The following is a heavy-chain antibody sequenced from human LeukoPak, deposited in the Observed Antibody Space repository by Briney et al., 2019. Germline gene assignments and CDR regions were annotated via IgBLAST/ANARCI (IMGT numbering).Heavy chain of an antibody. V-gene: IGHV1-18*01. D-gene: IGHD6-13*01. J-gene: IGHJ5*02. CDR3: ARAGEIAAAGTLYNWVDP. CDR1: DYTFSSYG. Sequence: AASVKVSCKASDYTFSSYGITWVRQAPGQGLQWMGWISAYNGNTNYAQMLQGRVTMTTDTSTSTAYMELRSLRSDDTAVYYCARAGEIAAAGTLYNWVDPWGQGTLVTVSS. CDR2: ISAYNGNT.